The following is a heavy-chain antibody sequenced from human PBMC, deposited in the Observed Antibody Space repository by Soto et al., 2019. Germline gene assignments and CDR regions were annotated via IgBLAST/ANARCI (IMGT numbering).Heavy chain of an antibody. Sequence: ASVKVSCKASGYTFASYVIHWVRQAPGQRLEWTGWINAGNGNTKYSEKLQGRVTITRDTSASTAYLELSSLRSEDTAVYYCARDPNDSSAYYHHYYYGMDVWGQGTTVTVSS. V-gene: IGHV1-3*01. D-gene: IGHD3-22*01. CDR1: GYTFASYV. J-gene: IGHJ6*02. CDR3: ARDPNDSSAYYHHYYYGMDV. CDR2: INAGNGNT.